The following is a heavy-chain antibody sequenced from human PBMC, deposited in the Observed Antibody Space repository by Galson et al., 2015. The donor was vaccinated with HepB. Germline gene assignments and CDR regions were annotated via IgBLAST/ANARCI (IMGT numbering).Heavy chain of an antibody. D-gene: IGHD3-16*01. Sequence: LILSCAASGFTFSSYGMHWVRQAPGKGLEWVAVISYDGSNKYYADSVKGRFTISRDNSKNTLYLQMNSLRAEDTAVYYCAKDLWESVWVYYGADYWGQGTLVTVSS. V-gene: IGHV3-30*18. CDR3: AKDLWESVWVYYGADY. CDR2: ISYDGSNK. J-gene: IGHJ4*02. CDR1: GFTFSSYG.